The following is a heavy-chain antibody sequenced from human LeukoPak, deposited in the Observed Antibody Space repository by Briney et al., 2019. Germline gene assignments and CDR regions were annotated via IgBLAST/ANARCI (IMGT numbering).Heavy chain of an antibody. CDR1: GFTFSSYG. CDR3: AEDRWRRGSYYDY. D-gene: IGHD1-26*01. Sequence: PGGSLRLSCAASGFTFSSYGMHWVRQAPGKGLEWVAVISNDGSNKYYADSVKGRFTISRDNSKNTLYLQMNSLRAEDTAVYYCAEDRWRRGSYYDYWGQGTLVTVSS. V-gene: IGHV3-30*18. CDR2: ISNDGSNK. J-gene: IGHJ4*02.